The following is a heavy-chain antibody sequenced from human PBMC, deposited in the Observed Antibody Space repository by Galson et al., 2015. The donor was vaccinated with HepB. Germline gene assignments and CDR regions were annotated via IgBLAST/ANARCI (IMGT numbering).Heavy chain of an antibody. J-gene: IGHJ4*02. Sequence: SLRLSCEAYGFTFSSYAMRWVRQAPGKGLEWVSAISGSGGSTYYADSVKGRFTISRDNSKNTLYLQMNSLRAEDTAVYYCAKPSTYDFWSGYVDYWGQGTLVTVSS. CDR3: AKPSTYDFWSGYVDY. D-gene: IGHD3-3*01. CDR1: GFTFSSYA. V-gene: IGHV3-23*01. CDR2: ISGSGGST.